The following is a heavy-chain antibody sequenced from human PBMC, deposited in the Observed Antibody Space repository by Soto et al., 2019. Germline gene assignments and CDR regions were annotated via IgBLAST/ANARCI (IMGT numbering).Heavy chain of an antibody. J-gene: IGHJ6*02. D-gene: IGHD1-26*01. V-gene: IGHV1-8*01. CDR2: MNPNSGNT. Sequence: QVQLVQSGAEVKKPGASVKVSCKASGYTFTSYDINWVRQATGQGLEWMGWMNPNSGNTGYAQKYQGRGKMTRNTTISTSYIEMSILRYEDTAVYYCARGGRGVYYYGMEVWGQGTTVPVSS. CDR3: ARGGRGVYYYGMEV. CDR1: GYTFTSYD.